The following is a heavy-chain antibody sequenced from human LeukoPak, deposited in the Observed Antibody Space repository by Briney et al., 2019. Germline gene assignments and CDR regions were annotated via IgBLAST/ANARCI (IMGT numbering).Heavy chain of an antibody. CDR3: ARLGSGNDFDY. Sequence: SETLSLTCTVSGGSISSSSYYWGWIRQPPGKGLEWIGSIYYSGSTYYNPSLKSRVTISVDTSKNQFSLKLSSVTAADTAVYYCARLGSGNDFDYWGQGTLVTVSS. D-gene: IGHD1-26*01. J-gene: IGHJ4*02. CDR1: GGSISSSSYY. CDR2: IYYSGST. V-gene: IGHV4-39*01.